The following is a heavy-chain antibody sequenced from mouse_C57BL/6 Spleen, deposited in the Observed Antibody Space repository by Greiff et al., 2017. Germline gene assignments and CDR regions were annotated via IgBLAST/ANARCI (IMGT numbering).Heavy chain of an antibody. CDR3: ARNGDYDSWFAY. D-gene: IGHD2-4*01. CDR1: GFSLTSYG. Sequence: VQLQQSGPGLVQPSQSLSITCTVSGFSLTSYGVHWVRQSPGQGLEWLGVIWSGGSTDYNAAFISRLSISEDKSKSQVFFKMNSLQADDTAIYYCARNGDYDSWFAYWGQGTLVTVSA. J-gene: IGHJ3*01. V-gene: IGHV2-2*01. CDR2: IWSGGST.